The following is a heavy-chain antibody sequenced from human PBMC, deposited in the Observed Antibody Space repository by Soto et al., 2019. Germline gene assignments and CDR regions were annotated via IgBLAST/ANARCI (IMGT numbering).Heavy chain of an antibody. J-gene: IGHJ5*02. CDR1: GFTFSSYE. CDR3: ARDRLGYCSSTSCYRGWFDP. Sequence: GGSLRLSCAASGFTFSSYEMNWVRQAPGKGLEWVSYISSGSTIYYADSVKGRFTISRDNAKNSLYLQMNSLRAEDTAVYYCARDRLGYCSSTSCYRGWFDPWGQGTLVTVSS. D-gene: IGHD2-2*01. CDR2: ISSGSTI. V-gene: IGHV3-48*03.